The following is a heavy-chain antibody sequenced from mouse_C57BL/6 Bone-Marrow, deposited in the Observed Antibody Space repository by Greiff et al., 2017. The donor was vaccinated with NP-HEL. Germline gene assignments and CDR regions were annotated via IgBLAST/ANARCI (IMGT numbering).Heavy chain of an antibody. V-gene: IGHV1-69*01. CDR1: GYTFTSYW. J-gene: IGHJ2*01. CDR2: IDPSDSYT. Sequence: QVQLQQPGAELVMPGASVKLSCKASGYTFTSYWMHWVKQRPGQGLEWIGEIDPSDSYTNYNQKFKGKSTLTVDKSSSTAYMQLSSLTSEDSAVYYCARARYGNFDYWAKAPLSQSPQ. CDR3: ARARYGNFDY. D-gene: IGHD2-10*02.